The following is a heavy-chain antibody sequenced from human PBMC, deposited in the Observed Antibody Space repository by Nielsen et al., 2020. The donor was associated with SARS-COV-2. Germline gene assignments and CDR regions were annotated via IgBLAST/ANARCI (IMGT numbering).Heavy chain of an antibody. D-gene: IGHD2-8*01. CDR3: AKLAYASDGADY. CDR1: GGSFSGYY. J-gene: IGHJ4*02. V-gene: IGHV4-34*01. CDR2: INHSGST. Sequence: GSLRLSCAVYGGSFSGYYWSWIRQPPGKGLEWIGEINHSGSTNYNPSLKSRVTISVDTSKNQFSLKLSSVTAADTAVYYCAKLAYASDGADYWGQGTLVTVSS.